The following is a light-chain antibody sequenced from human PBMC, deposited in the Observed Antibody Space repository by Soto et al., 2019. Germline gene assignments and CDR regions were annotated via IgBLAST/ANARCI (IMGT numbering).Light chain of an antibody. CDR1: QSVSSS. CDR3: QQYNNWPPLT. CDR2: DAS. V-gene: IGKV3-15*01. Sequence: EIVMTQSPATLSVSPGDRATLSCRASQSVSSSLAWYQRIPGQAPRLLIYDASTRVTGIPARFGGSGSGTEFPLTISSLQSEDFAAYYCQQYNNWPPLTFGGGTKVELK. J-gene: IGKJ4*01.